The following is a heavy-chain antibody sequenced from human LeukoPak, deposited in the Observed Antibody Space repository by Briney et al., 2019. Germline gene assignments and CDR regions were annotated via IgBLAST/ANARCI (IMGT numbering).Heavy chain of an antibody. CDR3: ARMSGSRLPGY. Sequence: PGGSLRLSCAASGFTFSSHSMNWVRQTPGEGLEWVSYILSGSSARYYADSVKGRFTISRDDARNSLYLQMNSLRAENTAVYYCARMSGSRLPGYWGQGTLVTVSS. D-gene: IGHD3-3*01. V-gene: IGHV3-48*01. CDR1: GFTFSSHS. CDR2: ILSGSSAR. J-gene: IGHJ4*02.